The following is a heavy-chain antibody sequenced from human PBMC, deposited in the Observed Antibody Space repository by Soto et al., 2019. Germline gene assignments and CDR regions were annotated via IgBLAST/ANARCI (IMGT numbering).Heavy chain of an antibody. CDR2: IYYSGST. V-gene: IGHV4-31*03. CDR1: GGSISSGGYY. CDR3: VRWGYGSNSLEF. Sequence: SETLSLTCTVSGGSISSGGYYWSWIRQHPGKGLEWIGYIYYSGSTYYNPSLKSRVTISVDTSKNQFSLKLSGLRADDTALYYCVRWGYGSNSLEFWGQGTLVTVSS. D-gene: IGHD4-17*01. J-gene: IGHJ4*03.